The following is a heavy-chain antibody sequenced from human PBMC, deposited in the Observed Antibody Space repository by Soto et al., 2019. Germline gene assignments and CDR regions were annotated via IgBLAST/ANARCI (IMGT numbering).Heavy chain of an antibody. D-gene: IGHD2-15*01. CDR1: GGSFSGYY. CDR3: ARWLPYCSGGSCGYYGMDV. J-gene: IGHJ6*02. Sequence: QVQLQQWGAGLLKPSETLSLTCAVYGGSFSGYYWSWIRQPPGKGLEWIGEINHSGNTNYNPSLKSRVTISVESSKIQFSLMLSSVTAADTAVYYCARWLPYCSGGSCGYYGMDVWGQGTTVTVSS. V-gene: IGHV4-34*01. CDR2: INHSGNT.